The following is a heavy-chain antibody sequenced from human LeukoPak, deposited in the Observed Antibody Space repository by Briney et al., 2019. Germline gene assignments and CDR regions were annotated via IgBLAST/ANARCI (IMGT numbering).Heavy chain of an antibody. D-gene: IGHD3-10*01. J-gene: IGHJ4*02. V-gene: IGHV1-3*04. CDR2: INTGNGVT. Sequence: ASVKVSCKASGYTFTRNAMHWVRQAPGQRLEWMGWINTGNGVTKYSQKFQGRVTITRDISASTVYMELSSLTSEDTAVYYCARGRILLRFGDSPDFDYWGQGTLVTVPS. CDR3: ARGRILLRFGDSPDFDY. CDR1: GYTFTRNA.